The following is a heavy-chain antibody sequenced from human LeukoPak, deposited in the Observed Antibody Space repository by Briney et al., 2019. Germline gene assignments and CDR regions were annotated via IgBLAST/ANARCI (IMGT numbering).Heavy chain of an antibody. CDR1: GVTFSSYS. J-gene: IGHJ5*02. CDR3: ARGAYDILTGYYRYNWFDP. CDR2: ISSSSSYI. Sequence: GGSLRLSCAAAGVTFSSYSMNWGRQAPGKGLEGVSSISSSSSYIYYADAGKGRFTISRDNAKNSLYLQMNTLRAEDTAVYYCARGAYDILTGYYRYNWFDPWGQGTLVTVSS. D-gene: IGHD3-9*01. V-gene: IGHV3-21*01.